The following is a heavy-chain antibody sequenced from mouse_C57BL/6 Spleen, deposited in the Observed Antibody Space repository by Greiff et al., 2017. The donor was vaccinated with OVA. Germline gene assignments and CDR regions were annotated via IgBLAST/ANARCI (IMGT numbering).Heavy chain of an antibody. J-gene: IGHJ4*01. CDR3: APLYYGNYDYAMDY. D-gene: IGHD2-1*01. CDR1: GYTFTDYN. V-gene: IGHV1-22*01. CDR2: INPNNGGT. Sequence: EVQLQQSGPELVKPGASVKMSCKASGYTFTDYNMHWVKQSHGKSLEWIGYINPNNGGTSYNQKFKGKATLTVNKSSSTAYMELRSLTSEDSAVYYCAPLYYGNYDYAMDYWGQGTSVTVSS.